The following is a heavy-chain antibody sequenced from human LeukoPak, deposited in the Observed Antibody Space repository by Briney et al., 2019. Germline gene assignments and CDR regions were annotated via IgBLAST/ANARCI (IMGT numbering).Heavy chain of an antibody. Sequence: GGSLRLSCAASGFTFSSYAMSWVRQAPGKGLEWVSAISGSGGSTYYADSVKGRFTISRDNSKNTLYLQMNSLRAEDTAVYYCAKHVRVYFDWLSDAFDIWGQGTMVTVSP. V-gene: IGHV3-23*01. D-gene: IGHD3-9*01. CDR3: AKHVRVYFDWLSDAFDI. CDR1: GFTFSSYA. CDR2: ISGSGGST. J-gene: IGHJ3*02.